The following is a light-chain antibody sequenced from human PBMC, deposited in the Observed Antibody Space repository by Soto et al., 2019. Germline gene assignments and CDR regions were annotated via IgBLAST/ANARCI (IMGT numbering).Light chain of an antibody. CDR2: EVS. Sequence: QSVLTQPASVSGSPGQSITNSCTGTSSDVGAYDFVSWYQQHPDKAPKLMIYEVSNRPSGVSNRFSGSKSVNTATLTISGLQAEDEADYYCSSYTSSSTRVFGTGTKVTVL. CDR3: SSYTSSSTRV. V-gene: IGLV2-14*03. J-gene: IGLJ1*01. CDR1: SSDVGAYDF.